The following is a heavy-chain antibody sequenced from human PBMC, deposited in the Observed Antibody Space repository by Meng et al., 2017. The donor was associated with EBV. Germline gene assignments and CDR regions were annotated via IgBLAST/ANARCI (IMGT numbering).Heavy chain of an antibody. CDR1: GGTFRSDA. CDR3: ASESGRGFTPDY. D-gene: IGHD3-10*01. J-gene: IGHJ4*02. CDR2: LIPMSDAP. Sequence: QVQFVLSGPEVKKPGASWKVSCKTSGGTFRSDAVSWVRQAPGQGLEWMGGLIPMSDAPYYAQKFQDRVTITADESTSTHYMDLSGLRSEDTAVYYCASESGRGFTPDYWGQGTLVTVSS. V-gene: IGHV1-69*01.